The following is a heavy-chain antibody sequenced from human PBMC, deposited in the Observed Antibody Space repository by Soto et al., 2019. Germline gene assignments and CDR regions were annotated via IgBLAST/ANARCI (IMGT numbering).Heavy chain of an antibody. D-gene: IGHD3-10*01. V-gene: IGHV4-59*01. J-gene: IGHJ5*02. Sequence: QVPLQESGPGLVKPSETLSLTCTVSGGSISSYYWSWIRQPPGKGLEWIGYIYYSGSTNYNPSLKSRVTISVDTSKNQFSLKLSSVTAADTAVYYCARDRYMVRGVINWFDPWGQGTLVTVSS. CDR3: ARDRYMVRGVINWFDP. CDR1: GGSISSYY. CDR2: IYYSGST.